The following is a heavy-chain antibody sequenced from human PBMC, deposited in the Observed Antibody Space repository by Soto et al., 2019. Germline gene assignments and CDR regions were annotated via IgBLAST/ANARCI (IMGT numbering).Heavy chain of an antibody. Sequence: GGSLRLSCAASGFTFSSYSMNWVRQAPGKGLEWVSSISGSSSYIYYADSVKGRFTISRDNAKNSLYLQMNSLRAEDTAVYYCARGSDYYDSSGYYFDYWGQGTLVTVSS. CDR1: GFTFSSYS. D-gene: IGHD3-22*01. J-gene: IGHJ4*02. V-gene: IGHV3-21*01. CDR2: ISGSSSYI. CDR3: ARGSDYYDSSGYYFDY.